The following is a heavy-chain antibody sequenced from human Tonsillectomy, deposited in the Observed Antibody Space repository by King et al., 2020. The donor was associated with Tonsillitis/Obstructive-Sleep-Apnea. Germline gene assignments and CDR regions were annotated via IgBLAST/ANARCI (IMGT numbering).Heavy chain of an antibody. CDR3: ARHEGNIAAALGSDY. J-gene: IGHJ4*02. CDR2: IYPGDSDT. V-gene: IGHV5-51*01. Sequence: VQLVESGAEVKKPGESLKISCKGSGDSFTSYWIGWVRQLPGKGLEWMGIIYPGDSDTRYSPSFQGQVTISADKSISTAYLQWSSLKASDTAMYYCARHEGNIAAALGSDYWGQGTLVTVSS. D-gene: IGHD6-13*01. CDR1: GDSFTSYW.